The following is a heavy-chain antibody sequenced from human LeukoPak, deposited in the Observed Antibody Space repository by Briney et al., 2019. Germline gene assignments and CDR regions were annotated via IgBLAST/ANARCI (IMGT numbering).Heavy chain of an antibody. V-gene: IGHV1-18*04. Sequence: ASVKVSCKASGYTFTSYGISWVRQAPGQGLEWMGWISAYNGNTNYAQKLQGRVTMTTDTSTSTAYRELRSLRSDDTAVNYCASVRGYSGGWYSGGYYYGMDVWGKGTTVTVSS. CDR2: ISAYNGNT. CDR1: GYTFTSYG. J-gene: IGHJ6*04. CDR3: ASVRGYSGGWYSGGYYYGMDV. D-gene: IGHD6-19*01.